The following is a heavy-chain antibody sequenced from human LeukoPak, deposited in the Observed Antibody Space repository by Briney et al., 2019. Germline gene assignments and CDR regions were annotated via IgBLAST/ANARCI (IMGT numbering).Heavy chain of an antibody. J-gene: IGHJ5*02. CDR1: GFTFSNSW. Sequence: GGSLRLSCAASGFTFSNSWMSWVRQAPGKGLEWVATIKPDGSAQYYVDSVKGRFTISRDNAENSLFLQINSLRAEDTAVYYCANGGTYSSGPWGQGTLVTVSS. V-gene: IGHV3-7*01. D-gene: IGHD3-22*01. CDR3: ANGGTYSSGP. CDR2: IKPDGSAQ.